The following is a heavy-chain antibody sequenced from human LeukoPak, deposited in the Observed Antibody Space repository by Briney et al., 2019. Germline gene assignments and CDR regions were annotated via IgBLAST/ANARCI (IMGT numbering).Heavy chain of an antibody. CDR3: ARAKELLPTDY. J-gene: IGHJ4*02. D-gene: IGHD5-12*01. CDR1: GYTFTSYA. Sequence: ASVKVSCKASGYTFTSYAMHWVRQAPGQRLEWMVWINAGSGNTKYSQKFQGRVTITRDTSASTAYMELSSLRSEDTAVYYCARAKELLPTDYWGQGTLVTVSS. V-gene: IGHV1-3*01. CDR2: INAGSGNT.